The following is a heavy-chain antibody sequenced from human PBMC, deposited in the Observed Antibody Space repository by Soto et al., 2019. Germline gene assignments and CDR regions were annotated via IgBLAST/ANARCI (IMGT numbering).Heavy chain of an antibody. CDR2: ITTSSTI. J-gene: IGHJ4*02. V-gene: IGHV3-48*02. CDR1: GFSLSIYS. D-gene: IGHD3-22*01. Sequence: GGSLRLSCAASGFSLSIYSMNWVRQAPGKGLEWVADITTSSTIYYADSVKGRFTISRDNAKNSLYLQMNSLRDEDTAVYYCARDPRYYDSSGYSMFDYWGQGTLVPVSS. CDR3: ARDPRYYDSSGYSMFDY.